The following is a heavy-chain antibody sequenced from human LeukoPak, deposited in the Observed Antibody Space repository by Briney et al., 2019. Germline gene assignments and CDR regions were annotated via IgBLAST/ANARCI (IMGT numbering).Heavy chain of an antibody. CDR3: AKTTYSSGWSAFDY. V-gene: IGHV3-23*01. CDR2: ISGSGGST. Sequence: GGSLRLSCTTSGFTFTNYGINWVRQAPGKGLEWVSAISGSGGSTYYADSVKGRFTISRDNSKDTPYLQMNSLRAEDTAVYYCAKTTYSSGWSAFDYWGQGTLVTVSS. CDR1: GFTFTNYG. J-gene: IGHJ4*02. D-gene: IGHD6-19*01.